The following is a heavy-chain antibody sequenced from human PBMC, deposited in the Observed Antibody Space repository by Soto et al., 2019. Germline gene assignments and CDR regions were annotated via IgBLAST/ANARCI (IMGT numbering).Heavy chain of an antibody. V-gene: IGHV3-7*01. D-gene: IGHD2-21*02. Sequence: GGSLILSCAASGFSFSDFWMSWVRQVPGRGLQWVANIKQGGSEQVYEDSVRGRFTISRDDANNFLYLEMNGLRVEDTGLYFCATMTQMTSIRKWGRGTQVTVSS. J-gene: IGHJ4*02. CDR1: GFSFSDFW. CDR3: ATMTQMTSIRK. CDR2: IKQGGSEQ.